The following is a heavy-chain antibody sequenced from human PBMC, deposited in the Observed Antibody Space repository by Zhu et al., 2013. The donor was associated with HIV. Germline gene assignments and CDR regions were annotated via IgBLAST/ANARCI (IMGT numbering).Heavy chain of an antibody. CDR2: MNPNSGNT. V-gene: IGHV1-8*01. CDR1: GYTFTSYD. J-gene: IGHJ6*03. CDR3: ARVAPSDYYYYMDV. Sequence: QVQLVQSGAEVKKPGASVKVSCKASGYTFTSYDINWVRQATGQGLEWMGWMNPNSGNTGYAQKFQGRVTMTRNTSISTAYMELRSLRSDDTAVYYCARVAPSDYYYYMDVWGQGTTVTVSS.